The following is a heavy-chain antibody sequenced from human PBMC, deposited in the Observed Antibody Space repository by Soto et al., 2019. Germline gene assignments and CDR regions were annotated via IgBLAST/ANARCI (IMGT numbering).Heavy chain of an antibody. J-gene: IGHJ5*02. D-gene: IGHD3-22*01. CDR1: GFTFSIYS. CDR3: ARDLRLSSGYYFDWFDP. Sequence: GGSLRLSCAASGFTFSIYSMNWVRQAPGKGLEWVSYISSSSSTIYYADSVKGRFTISRDNAKNSLYLQMNSLRDEDTAVYYCARDLRLSSGYYFDWFDPWGQGTLVTVSS. CDR2: ISSSSSTI. V-gene: IGHV3-48*02.